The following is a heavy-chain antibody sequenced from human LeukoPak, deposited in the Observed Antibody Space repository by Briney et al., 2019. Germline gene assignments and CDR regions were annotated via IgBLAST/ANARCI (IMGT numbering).Heavy chain of an antibody. CDR3: ARGDYGDYGYFDL. CDR1: GGSISSYY. V-gene: IGHV4-59*01. CDR2: LSKSGNT. D-gene: IGHD4-17*01. Sequence: SETLSLTCTVSGGSISSYYWSWIRLPPGKGLEWIGYLSKSGNTNYSPSLKSRVTIFGDTSKNQFFLKLSSVTAADTAVYYCARGDYGDYGYFDLWGRGTLVTVSS. J-gene: IGHJ2*01.